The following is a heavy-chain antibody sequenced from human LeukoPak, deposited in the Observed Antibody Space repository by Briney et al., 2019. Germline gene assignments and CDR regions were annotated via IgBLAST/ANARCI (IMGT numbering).Heavy chain of an antibody. J-gene: IGHJ5*02. V-gene: IGHV3-23*01. D-gene: IGHD3-9*01. CDR2: IRHRGDPT. Sequence: PGGSLRLSCAASGFIFSQYGMSWVRQAPGKGLEWVASIRHRGDPTYYAASVKGRFTISRDNSKNTLDLRMHSLTAEDSATYYCTKDLSVSDWVADLWGQGTLVSVSS. CDR3: TKDLSVSDWVADL. CDR1: GFIFSQYG.